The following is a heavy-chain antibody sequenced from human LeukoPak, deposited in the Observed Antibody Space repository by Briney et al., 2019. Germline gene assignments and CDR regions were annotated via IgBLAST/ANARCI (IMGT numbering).Heavy chain of an antibody. CDR2: LYLAGNT. V-gene: IGHV3-53*01. J-gene: IGHJ4*02. CDR1: GLTIGSRY. CDR3: TTEGRVAGTHHPFDY. D-gene: IGHD6-19*01. Sequence: GGSLRLSCVASGLTIGSRYMNWVRQAPGKGLEWVSALYLAGNTYYADSVRGRFTISRDNSKSTLYLQVNNLRVEDTAIYYCTTEGRVAGTHHPFDYWGQGTLVTVSS.